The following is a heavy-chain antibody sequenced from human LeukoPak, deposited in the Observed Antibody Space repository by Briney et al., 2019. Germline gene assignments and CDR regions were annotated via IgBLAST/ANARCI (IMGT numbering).Heavy chain of an antibody. Sequence: GGSLRLSCAASGFTFSSYAMSWVRQAPGKGLEWVSAISGRGGSTYYADSVKGRFTISRDNSKNTLYLQMNSLRAEDTAVYYCAKVGYCSGGSCKHFDYWGQGTLVTVSS. J-gene: IGHJ4*02. CDR1: GFTFSSYA. CDR3: AKVGYCSGGSCKHFDY. CDR2: ISGRGGST. V-gene: IGHV3-23*01. D-gene: IGHD2-15*01.